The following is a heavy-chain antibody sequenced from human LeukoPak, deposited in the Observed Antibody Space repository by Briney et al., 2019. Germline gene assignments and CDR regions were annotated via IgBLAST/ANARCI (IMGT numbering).Heavy chain of an antibody. CDR3: ARGRLEQILTAFDY. D-gene: IGHD3-9*01. J-gene: IGHJ4*02. CDR1: GGSFSGYY. Sequence: SETLSLTCAVYGGSFSGYYWSWIRQPPGKGLEWIGEINHSGSTNYNPSLKSRVTISVDTSKNQFSLKLSSVTAADTAVYYCARGRLEQILTAFDYWGQGTLVTVSS. V-gene: IGHV4-34*01. CDR2: INHSGST.